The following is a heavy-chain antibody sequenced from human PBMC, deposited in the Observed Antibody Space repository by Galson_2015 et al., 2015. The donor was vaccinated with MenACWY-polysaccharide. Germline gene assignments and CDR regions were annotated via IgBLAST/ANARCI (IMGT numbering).Heavy chain of an antibody. V-gene: IGHV3-7*01. D-gene: IGHD3-16*01. CDR3: ARRGRMDV. CDR2: IKKDGTEE. J-gene: IGHJ6*02. Sequence: SLRLSCAASGFTFSTYWMTWVRQAPGKGLEWVANIKKDGTEEYYADSVKGRFTISRDNAKNSLDLQMDSLRAEDTATYYCARRGRMDVWGQGTTVTVSS. CDR1: GFTFSTYW.